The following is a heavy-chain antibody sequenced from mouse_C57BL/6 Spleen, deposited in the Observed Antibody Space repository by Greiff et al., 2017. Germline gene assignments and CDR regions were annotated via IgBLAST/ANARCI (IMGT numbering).Heavy chain of an antibody. D-gene: IGHD2-4*01. V-gene: IGHV1-72*01. CDR1: GYTFTSYW. Sequence: VQLQQPGAELVKPGASVKLSCKASGYTFTSYWMHWVKQRPGRGLEWIGRIDPNSGGTKYNEKFKSKATLTVDKPSSTAYMQLSSLTSEDSSVYYWARSWDDYDPYAMDYWGQGTSVTVSS. CDR3: ARSWDDYDPYAMDY. J-gene: IGHJ4*01. CDR2: IDPNSGGT.